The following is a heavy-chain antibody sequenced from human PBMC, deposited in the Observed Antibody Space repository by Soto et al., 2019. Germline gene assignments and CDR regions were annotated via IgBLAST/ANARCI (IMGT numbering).Heavy chain of an antibody. CDR1: GDSISSSNFH. D-gene: IGHD1-20*01. J-gene: IGHJ5*02. CDR2: VDHSGHS. CDR3: TRRYNWNDYYFDP. Sequence: KASETLSLTCSVSGDSISSSNFHWGWIRQSPGKGLEWIASVDHSGHSYYNPSLRSRVTVSVDTSKNQFSLKVSSVTAADTAVYYCTRRYNWNDYYFDPWGQGTLVTVSS. V-gene: IGHV4-39*01.